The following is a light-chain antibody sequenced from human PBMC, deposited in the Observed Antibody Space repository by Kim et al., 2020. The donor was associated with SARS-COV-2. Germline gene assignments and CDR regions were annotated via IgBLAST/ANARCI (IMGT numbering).Light chain of an antibody. J-gene: IGKJ2*01. CDR2: GTS. CDR1: QTLTSSY. Sequence: SPGGRATPTCRASQTLTSSYIAWYQQNPGQAPRPLIYGTSTRATGIADRFSGSGSGTDFSLTISRLESEDSAVCYCQQYGRSPSYTFGQGTKLEI. CDR3: QQYGRSPSYT. V-gene: IGKV3-20*01.